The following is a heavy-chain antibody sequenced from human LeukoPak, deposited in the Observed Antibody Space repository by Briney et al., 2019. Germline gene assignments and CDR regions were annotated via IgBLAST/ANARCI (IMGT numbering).Heavy chain of an antibody. D-gene: IGHD5-18*01. CDR1: GGSISSSTYY. CDR2: ISYSGST. J-gene: IGHJ4*02. CDR3: ARRGYSYDYNY. Sequence: SETLSLTCTVSGGSISSSTYYWGWIRQPPGKGLEWIGSISYSGSTYYNPSLKSRVTISVDTSKNQFSLKLSSVTAADTAVHYCARRGYSYDYNYWGQGTLVTVSS. V-gene: IGHV4-39*01.